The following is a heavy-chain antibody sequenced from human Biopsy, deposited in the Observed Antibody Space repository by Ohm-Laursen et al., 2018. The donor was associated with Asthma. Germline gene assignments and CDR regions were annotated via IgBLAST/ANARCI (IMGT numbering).Heavy chain of an antibody. V-gene: IGHV1-69*13. CDR2: INSGFGTT. J-gene: IGHJ4*02. CDR1: GGTFNTYG. CDR3: ARKAGSCISRSCYSLDF. Sequence: EASEKASCNPLGGTFNTYGIGWARHPPGQGLGWMGGINSGFGTTTYPQKFQDRVPFTADDSPSTVYMELRSLRSEDTAVYYCARKAGSCISRSCYSLDFWGQGTLVTVSS. D-gene: IGHD2-15*01.